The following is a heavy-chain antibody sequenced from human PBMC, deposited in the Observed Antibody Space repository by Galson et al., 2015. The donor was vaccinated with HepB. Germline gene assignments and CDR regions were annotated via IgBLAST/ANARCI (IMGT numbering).Heavy chain of an antibody. J-gene: IGHJ6*02. CDR3: ARDPYFGSENYFSSYGLDV. CDR1: GGSISTYY. D-gene: IGHD3-10*01. Sequence: SGGSISTYYWSWIRQPPGKGLEWIGNVYYTGSTNYNPSLKSRLIISVDTSENQFSLILFSVTAADTAVYYCARDPYFGSENYFSSYGLDVWGQGTTVTVSS. V-gene: IGHV4-59*01. CDR2: VYYTGST.